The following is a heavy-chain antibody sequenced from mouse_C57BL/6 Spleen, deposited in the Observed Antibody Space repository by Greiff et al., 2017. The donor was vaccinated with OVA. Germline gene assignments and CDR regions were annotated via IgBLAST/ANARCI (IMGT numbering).Heavy chain of an antibody. CDR1: GFTFSSYA. V-gene: IGHV5-4*03. CDR2: ISDGGSYT. J-gene: IGHJ2*02. Sequence: DVMLVESGGGLVKPGGSLKLSCAASGFTFSSYAMSWVRQTPEKRLEWVATISDGGSYTYYPDNVKGRFTISRDNAKNNLYLQMSHLRSEDTAMYYCARGTIINYFDYWGQGTSLTVSS. D-gene: IGHD2-4*01. CDR3: ARGTIINYFDY.